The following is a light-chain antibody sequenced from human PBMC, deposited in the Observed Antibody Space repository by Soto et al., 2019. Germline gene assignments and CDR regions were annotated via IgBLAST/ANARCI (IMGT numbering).Light chain of an antibody. CDR2: WAS. Sequence: DIVMTQSPDSLAVSLGERATINCKSSQSVLYSSNNKNYLAWYQQKPGQPPKLLIYWASTRESGVPDRFSGSGSGTDCTLSISCLQAEDVAVYYCQQYYSTPLTFGQGTKVEIK. V-gene: IGKV4-1*01. CDR1: QSVLYSSNNKNY. CDR3: QQYYSTPLT. J-gene: IGKJ1*01.